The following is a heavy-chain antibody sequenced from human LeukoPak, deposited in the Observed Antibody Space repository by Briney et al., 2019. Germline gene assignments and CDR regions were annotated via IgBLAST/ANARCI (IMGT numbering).Heavy chain of an antibody. CDR2: ISSTSSIT. Sequence: GGSLRLSCAASGFSFSIYTMNWVRQAPGKGLEWVSYISSTSSITYYADSVQGRFTISRDNAENSLYLQMNSLRAEDTAVYYCARGDNWYYGIDYWGQGTLVTVSS. J-gene: IGHJ4*02. CDR1: GFSFSIYT. D-gene: IGHD1-7*01. CDR3: ARGDNWYYGIDY. V-gene: IGHV3-48*01.